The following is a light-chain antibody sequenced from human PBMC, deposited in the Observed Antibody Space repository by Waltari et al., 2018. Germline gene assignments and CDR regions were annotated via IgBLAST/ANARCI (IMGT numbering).Light chain of an antibody. CDR3: QQYDKWPLT. CDR2: DAS. J-gene: IGKJ4*01. Sequence: EIVMTQSPATLSVSPGVRVTLSCRASHSICSYLAWYQQKPGQAPRLLIHDASTRATSIPARFGGSGSGTEFTLTISSLQSEDFAVYYCQQYDKWPLTFGGGTEVEIK. V-gene: IGKV3-15*01. CDR1: HSICSY.